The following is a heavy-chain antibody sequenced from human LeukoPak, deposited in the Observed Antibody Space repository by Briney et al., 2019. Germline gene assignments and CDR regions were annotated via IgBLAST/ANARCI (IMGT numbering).Heavy chain of an antibody. D-gene: IGHD2-2*02. CDR3: AKDRGASCYNISDY. J-gene: IGHJ4*02. V-gene: IGHV3-23*01. CDR1: GFTFSSYA. Sequence: GGSLRLSCAASGFTFSSYAMTWVRQGPGKGLEWVSGISGSGGSTYYADSVKGRFTISRDNSKNTLYLQMNSLRAEDTAVYYCAKDRGASCYNISDYWGQGTLVTVSS. CDR2: ISGSGGST.